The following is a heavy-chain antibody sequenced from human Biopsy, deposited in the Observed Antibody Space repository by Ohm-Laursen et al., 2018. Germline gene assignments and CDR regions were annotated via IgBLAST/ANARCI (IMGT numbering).Heavy chain of an antibody. V-gene: IGHV1-18*01. J-gene: IGHJ3*02. CDR3: ARDPGYDFWSGSDPFDI. Sequence: GSSVKVSCKASGYSFNIYGITWVRQAPGQGLEWMGWISTYNDDTNIAQKFQGRVSMTTDTSTRTAYMELRSLRSGDTAIYFCARDPGYDFWSGSDPFDIWGQGTLVTVS. CDR1: GYSFNIYG. D-gene: IGHD3-3*01. CDR2: ISTYNDDT.